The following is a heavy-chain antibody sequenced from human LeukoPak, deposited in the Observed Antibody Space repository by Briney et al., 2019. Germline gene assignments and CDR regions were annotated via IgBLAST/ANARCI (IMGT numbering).Heavy chain of an antibody. Sequence: SETLSLTCTVSGGSISSYYWSWIRQPPGKGLEWIGYIYYSGSTNYNPSLKSRVTISVDTSKNQFSLKLSSVTAADTAVYYCARVGPVDTAMVTYNWFDPWGQGTLVTVSS. CDR2: IYYSGST. CDR1: GGSISSYY. J-gene: IGHJ5*02. CDR3: ARVGPVDTAMVTYNWFDP. V-gene: IGHV4-59*01. D-gene: IGHD5-18*01.